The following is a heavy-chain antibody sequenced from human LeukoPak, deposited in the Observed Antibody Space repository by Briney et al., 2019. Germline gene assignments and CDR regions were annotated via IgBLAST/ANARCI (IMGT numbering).Heavy chain of an antibody. V-gene: IGHV3-30-3*01. CDR1: GFTFSSYA. J-gene: IGHJ4*02. CDR3: ARERPNLGSAIDY. CDR2: ISYDGGNK. D-gene: IGHD1-26*01. Sequence: GGSLRLSRAASGFTFSSYAMHWVRQAPGKGLEWVAVISYDGGNKYYADSVKGRFTISRDNSKNTLYLQMNSLRAEDTAVYYCARERPNLGSAIDYWGQGTLVTVSS.